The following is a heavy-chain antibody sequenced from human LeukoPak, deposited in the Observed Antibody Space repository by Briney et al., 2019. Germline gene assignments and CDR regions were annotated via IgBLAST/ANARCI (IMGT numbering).Heavy chain of an antibody. D-gene: IGHD2-21*02. CDR2: IYSGGST. J-gene: IGHJ4*02. CDR3: ARVAYCGGDCYSHFDY. V-gene: IGHV3-66*01. CDR1: GFTFSSYA. Sequence: GGSLRLSCAASGFTFSSYAMSWVRQAPGKGLEWVSVIYSGGSTYYADSVKGRFTISRDNSKNTLYLQMNSLRAEDTAVYYCARVAYCGGDCYSHFDYWGQGTLVTVSS.